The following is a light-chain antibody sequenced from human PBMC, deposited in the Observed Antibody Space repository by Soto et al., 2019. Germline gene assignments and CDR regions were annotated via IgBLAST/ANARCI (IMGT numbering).Light chain of an antibody. CDR3: GTWDTTMSGLL. J-gene: IGLJ2*01. CDR1: SSDVGGYNY. V-gene: IGLV2-14*01. Sequence: QSVLTQPASVSGSPGQSITISCTGTSSDVGGYNYVSWYQQHPGKAPKLMIYEVSNRPSGVSNRFSGSKSGNTASLAITGLQTGDEADYICGTWDTTMSGLLFGGGTKLTVL. CDR2: EVS.